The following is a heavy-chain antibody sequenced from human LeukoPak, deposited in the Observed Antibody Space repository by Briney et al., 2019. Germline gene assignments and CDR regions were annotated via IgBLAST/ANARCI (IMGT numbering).Heavy chain of an antibody. J-gene: IGHJ4*02. CDR2: MYYSGSST. V-gene: IGHV4-59*01. D-gene: IGHD5-18*01. CDR3: ARDRRGYNPEDY. Sequence: SETLSLNCTVSGGSINSDYWSWVRQPPGKGLEWIGYMYYSGSSTNYNPSLKSRVTISVDTSKNQFSLKLSSVTAADTAVYYCARDRRGYNPEDYWGQGTLVTVSS. CDR1: GGSINSDY.